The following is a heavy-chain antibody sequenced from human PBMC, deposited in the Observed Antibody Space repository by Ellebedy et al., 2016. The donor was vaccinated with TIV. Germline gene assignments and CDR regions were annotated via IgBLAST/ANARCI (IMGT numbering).Heavy chain of an antibody. V-gene: IGHV4-4*07. J-gene: IGHJ4*02. D-gene: IGHD3-22*01. CDR3: WSNRYYYDSSGYEMYYFDY. CDR2: LYTSGCT. Sequence: MPGGSLRLSCTFSGGSISGYYGSWIRQPAGKGLEWIGRLYTSGCTKYHPSLKSRVIMSVDTSKNQFSLKLSSVTAADTAVYYCWSNRYYYDSSGYEMYYFDYWGQGTLVTVSS. CDR1: GGSISGYY.